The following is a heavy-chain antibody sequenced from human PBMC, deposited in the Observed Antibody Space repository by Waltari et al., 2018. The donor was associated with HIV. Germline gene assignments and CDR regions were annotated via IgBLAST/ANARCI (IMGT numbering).Heavy chain of an antibody. Sequence: EMQLVESGGGLVQPGRSLRLSCAASGINFAHSAMDWVRQDPGKGLEWVSGISWNRDIIGYADSVKGRFTISRDNAKNSLYLQMNSLGAEDTALYYCAKDAASIHYYGMDVWGQGTTVTVS. CDR1: GINFAHSA. CDR3: AKDAASIHYYGMDV. CDR2: ISWNRDII. J-gene: IGHJ6*02. V-gene: IGHV3-9*01. D-gene: IGHD2-2*01.